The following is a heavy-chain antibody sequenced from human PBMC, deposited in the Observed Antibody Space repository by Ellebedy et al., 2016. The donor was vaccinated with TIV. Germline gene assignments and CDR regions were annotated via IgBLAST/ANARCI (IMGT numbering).Heavy chain of an antibody. D-gene: IGHD4-17*01. J-gene: IGHJ6*02. CDR2: LSASGHRT. V-gene: IGHV3-23*01. CDR1: GFPFNSYV. Sequence: GESLKISCVASGFPFNSYVMSWVRQAPGKGLEWVSALSASGHRTFYADSVKGRFTISRDNSKNTLLLQMYSLRVDDTAVYYCAKARRGDYVIFGLDVWGQGTTVPVSS. CDR3: AKARRGDYVIFGLDV.